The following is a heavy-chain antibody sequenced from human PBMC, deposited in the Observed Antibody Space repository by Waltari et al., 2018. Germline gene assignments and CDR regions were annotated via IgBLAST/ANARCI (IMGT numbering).Heavy chain of an antibody. J-gene: IGHJ6*02. D-gene: IGHD2-21*02. CDR1: GGSFSGYY. V-gene: IGHV4-34*02. CDR3: VRLEDCSGPGGNCYSGDSFALDV. CDR2: INKNGNR. Sequence: QVQLQQWGAGQLQPSETLSLTCAVFGGSFSGYYWGWIRQPPGKGLEWIGEINKNGNRNYNPSRRSRRKMLLDTSRSQVALKVNSVTAADTAVYYCVRLEDCSGPGGNCYSGDSFALDVWGQGTTVTVSS.